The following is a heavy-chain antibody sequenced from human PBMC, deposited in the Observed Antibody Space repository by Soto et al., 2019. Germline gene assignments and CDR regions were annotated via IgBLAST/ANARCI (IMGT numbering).Heavy chain of an antibody. CDR2: LIPLFGTS. D-gene: IGHD7-27*01. J-gene: IGHJ4*02. Sequence: QVQLVQSGAEVKKPGSSVKVSCEASGGTFTGHAISWVRQAPGQGPEWMGGLIPLFGTSQPAQNCQGRHTITADKSTSTAYMELTSLRFEDTAIYYCARGPNWGYRFDSWGQGTLVTVSS. CDR1: GGTFTGHA. V-gene: IGHV1-69*06. CDR3: ARGPNWGYRFDS.